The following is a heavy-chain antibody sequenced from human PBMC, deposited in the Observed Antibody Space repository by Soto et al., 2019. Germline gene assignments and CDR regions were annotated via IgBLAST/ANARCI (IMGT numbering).Heavy chain of an antibody. CDR3: ARERRSWFQLDY. D-gene: IGHD6-13*01. CDR2: IDPSDSYT. Sequence: PGESLKISCTASGYSFSSYWINWVRQMPGKGLEWMGRIDPSDSYTNYSPSFQGHVTISTDKSTTTAYLKWSSLKASDTAIYYCARERRSWFQLDYWGQGTPVTVSS. J-gene: IGHJ4*02. V-gene: IGHV5-10-1*01. CDR1: GYSFSSYW.